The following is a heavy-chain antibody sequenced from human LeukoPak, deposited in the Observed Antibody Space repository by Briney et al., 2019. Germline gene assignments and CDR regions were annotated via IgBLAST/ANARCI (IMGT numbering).Heavy chain of an antibody. CDR2: ISYDGSNK. CDR3: ARDRLSADFHCDY. J-gene: IGHJ4*02. Sequence: GGSLRLSCAASGFTFSSYAMHWVRQAPGKGLERVAVISYDGSNKYYADSVKGRFTISRDNSKNTLYLQMNSLRAEDTAVYYCARDRLSADFHCDYWGQGTLVTVSS. V-gene: IGHV3-30-3*01. CDR1: GFTFSSYA. D-gene: IGHD2/OR15-2a*01.